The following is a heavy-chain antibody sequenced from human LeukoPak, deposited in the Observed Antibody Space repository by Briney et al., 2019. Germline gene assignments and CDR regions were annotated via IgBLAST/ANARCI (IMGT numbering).Heavy chain of an antibody. V-gene: IGHV1-18*01. Sequence: ASVKVSCKASGYTFTSYGISWVRQAPGQGVERMGWISAYNGNTNYAQKLQGRVTMTTDTSTSTAYMELRSLRSDDTAVYYCARDTHRDQTIDYWGQGTLVTVSS. CDR1: GYTFTSYG. CDR3: ARDTHRDQTIDY. J-gene: IGHJ4*02. CDR2: ISAYNGNT. D-gene: IGHD2-2*01.